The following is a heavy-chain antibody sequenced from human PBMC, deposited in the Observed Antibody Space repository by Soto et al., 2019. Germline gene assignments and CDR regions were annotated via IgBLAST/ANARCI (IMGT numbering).Heavy chain of an antibody. CDR1: GFTFSSYW. J-gene: IGHJ5*02. CDR3: ALAVAGNLNWFDP. CDR2: INSDGSST. V-gene: IGHV3-74*01. Sequence: PGGSLRLSCSASGFTFSSYWMHWVRQAPGKGLVWVSRINSDGSSTSYADSVKGRFTISRDNAKNTLYLQMNSLRAEDTAVYYCALAVAGNLNWFDPWGQGTLVTVSS. D-gene: IGHD6-19*01.